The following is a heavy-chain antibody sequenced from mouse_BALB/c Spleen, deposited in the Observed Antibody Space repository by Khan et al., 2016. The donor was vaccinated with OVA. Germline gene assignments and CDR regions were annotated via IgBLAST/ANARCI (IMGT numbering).Heavy chain of an antibody. CDR3: ARTYGSDFDN. Sequence: EVQLQESGPELVKPGASVKISCKASGYSFTGYFMNWVMQSHGKSLEWIGRINPHIGETFYNQRFKDKATLTVDESSSTAHMELRSLTSEDAAVYYCARTYGSDFDNWGQDTTLTVSS. V-gene: IGHV1-20*01. D-gene: IGHD1-1*01. CDR1: GYSFTGYF. J-gene: IGHJ2*01. CDR2: INPHIGET.